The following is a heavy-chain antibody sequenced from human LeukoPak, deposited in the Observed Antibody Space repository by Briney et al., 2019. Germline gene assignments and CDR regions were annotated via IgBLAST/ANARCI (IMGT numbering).Heavy chain of an antibody. CDR2: IYPGDSNT. V-gene: IGHV5-51*01. J-gene: IGHJ4*02. Sequence: GESLKISCKGSGYSFTSYWIGWVRQMPGKGLEWMGIIYPGDSNTRYSPSFQGQVTISADKSISTAYLQWSSLKASDTAMYYCARLAISSIWSVYFDYWRQGTLVTVSS. CDR3: ARLAISSIWSVYFDY. D-gene: IGHD6-13*01. CDR1: GYSFTSYW.